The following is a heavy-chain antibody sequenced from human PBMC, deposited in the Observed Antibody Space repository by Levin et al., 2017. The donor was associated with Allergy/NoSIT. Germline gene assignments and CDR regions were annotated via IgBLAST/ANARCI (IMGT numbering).Heavy chain of an antibody. Sequence: AGGSLRLSCAASGFTFSSYSMNWVRQAPGKGLEWVSSISGSTSYIYYADSVKGRFTISRDNAKNSLYLQMNSLRAEDTAVYYCARTRLRPYNWFDPWGQGTRLTVSS. CDR1: GFTFSSYS. CDR3: ARTRLRPYNWFDP. J-gene: IGHJ5*02. CDR2: ISGSTSYI. V-gene: IGHV3-21*01. D-gene: IGHD5-12*01.